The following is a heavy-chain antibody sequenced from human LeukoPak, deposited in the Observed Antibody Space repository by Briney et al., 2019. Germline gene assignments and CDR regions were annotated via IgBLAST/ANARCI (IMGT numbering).Heavy chain of an antibody. Sequence: SETLSLTCAVYGGSFSGYYWSWIRRPPGKGLEWIGEINHSGSTNYNPSLKSRVTISVDTSKNQFSLKLSSVTAADTAVYYCARVSPYCSGGSCYYYYYMDVWGKGTTVTVSS. CDR2: INHSGST. V-gene: IGHV4-34*01. D-gene: IGHD2-15*01. CDR1: GGSFSGYY. J-gene: IGHJ6*03. CDR3: ARVSPYCSGGSCYYYYYMDV.